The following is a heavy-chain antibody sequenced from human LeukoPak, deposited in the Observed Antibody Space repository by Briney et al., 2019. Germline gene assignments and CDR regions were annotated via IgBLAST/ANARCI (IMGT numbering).Heavy chain of an antibody. J-gene: IGHJ4*02. Sequence: ASVKVSCKASGYIFASYAFSWVRQAPGQGLGWMGWVNNYNGKTDYARNLQGRVPMTTETSTNTAYMELRSLRSDDTAVYFCARHSSQSHFDYRGQGTLVTVSS. CDR1: GYIFASYA. CDR2: VNNYNGKT. V-gene: IGHV1-18*01. CDR3: ARHSSQSHFDY. D-gene: IGHD3-22*01.